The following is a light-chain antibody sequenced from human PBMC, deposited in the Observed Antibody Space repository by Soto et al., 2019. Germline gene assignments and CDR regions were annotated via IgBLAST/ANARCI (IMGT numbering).Light chain of an antibody. Sequence: DIVMTQSPDSLAVSLGDRATINCKSSQSVLYSSNNKNYLAWYQQKPGQPPKLLIYWASTRESGVPDRFSASGSGTDFTLTISSLQAEDVAVYYCQQYYSTSLTFGGGTKVEIK. CDR1: QSVLYSSNNKNY. CDR2: WAS. V-gene: IGKV4-1*01. J-gene: IGKJ4*01. CDR3: QQYYSTSLT.